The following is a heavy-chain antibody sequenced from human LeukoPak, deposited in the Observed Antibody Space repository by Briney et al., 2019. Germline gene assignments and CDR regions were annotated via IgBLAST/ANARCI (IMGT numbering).Heavy chain of an antibody. CDR3: ARTRLDGLSDIWFDP. Sequence: GESLKISCKGSGYSFTSYWISWVRQMPGKGLEWMGRNDPSDCYTDCSPSFQGHVTISADKSTSTAYLQWSSLKASDTAMYYCARTRLDGLSDIWFDPWGQGTLVTGSS. J-gene: IGHJ5*02. V-gene: IGHV5-10-1*01. CDR1: GYSFTSYW. D-gene: IGHD5-24*01. CDR2: NDPSDCYT.